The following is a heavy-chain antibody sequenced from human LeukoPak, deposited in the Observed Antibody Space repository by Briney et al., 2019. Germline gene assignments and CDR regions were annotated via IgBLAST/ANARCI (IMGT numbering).Heavy chain of an antibody. CDR1: GFTFSSYA. D-gene: IGHD6-19*01. CDR3: ANLGIAVANWFDP. V-gene: IGHV3-23*01. Sequence: GGSLRLSCAASGFTFSSYAMSWVRRAPGKGLEWVSAISGSGGSAYYADSVKGRFTISRDNSKNTLYLQMNSLRAEDTAVYYCANLGIAVANWFDPWGQGTLVTVSS. J-gene: IGHJ5*02. CDR2: ISGSGGSA.